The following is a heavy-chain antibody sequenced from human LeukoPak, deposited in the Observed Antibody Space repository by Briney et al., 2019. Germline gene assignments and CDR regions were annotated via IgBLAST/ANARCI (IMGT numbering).Heavy chain of an antibody. V-gene: IGHV4-59*08. Sequence: SETLSLTCTVSGGPISSYYWSWIRQPPGKGLEWIGYIYYSGSTNYNPSLKSRVTISVDTSKNQFSLKLSSVTAADTAVYYCARILVGDAFDIWGQGTMVTVSS. CDR1: GGPISSYY. J-gene: IGHJ3*02. CDR2: IYYSGST. CDR3: ARILVGDAFDI. D-gene: IGHD2-15*01.